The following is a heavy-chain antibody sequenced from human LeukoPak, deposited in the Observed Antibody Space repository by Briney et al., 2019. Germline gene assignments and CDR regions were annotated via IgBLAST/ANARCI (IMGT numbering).Heavy chain of an antibody. D-gene: IGHD5-12*01. CDR3: ARAPVATPSEFDY. CDR1: GDSISSGGYW. J-gene: IGHJ4*02. Sequence: SETLSLTCAVSGDSISSGGYWWSWIRQHPGKGPEWIGYISYGGKADYNPSLKSRVTISADTPKNQFSLKLSSTTAADTAVYYCARAPVATPSEFDYWGQGTLVTVSS. V-gene: IGHV4-31*11. CDR2: ISYGGKA.